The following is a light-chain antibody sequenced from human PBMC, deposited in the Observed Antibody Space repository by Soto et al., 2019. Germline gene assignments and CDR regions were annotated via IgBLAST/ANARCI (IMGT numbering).Light chain of an antibody. CDR1: QSVRSN. CDR2: AAS. J-gene: IGKJ2*01. CDR3: KKYNNWPPFT. V-gene: IGKV3-15*01. Sequence: EIVLTQSPATLSFSPGETATLSCSASQSVRSNLAWYQQKPRQTPRLLIHAASTRATGIPARISRSGAWTEFSLTISSLQSADFAVSYCKKYNNWPPFTFGKGTKVDIK.